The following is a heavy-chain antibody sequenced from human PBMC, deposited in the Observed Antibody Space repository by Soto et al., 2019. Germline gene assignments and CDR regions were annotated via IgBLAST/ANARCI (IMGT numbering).Heavy chain of an antibody. V-gene: IGHV5-10-1*01. Sequence: GESLKISCKGSGYSFTSYWISWLRQMPGKGLEWMGRIDPSDSYTNYSPSFQGHVTISADKSISTAYLQWSSLKASDTAMYYCARCQAYDSNPLDRMDVWGQGTTVTVYS. CDR3: ARCQAYDSNPLDRMDV. D-gene: IGHD3-22*01. J-gene: IGHJ6*02. CDR2: IDPSDSYT. CDR1: GYSFTSYW.